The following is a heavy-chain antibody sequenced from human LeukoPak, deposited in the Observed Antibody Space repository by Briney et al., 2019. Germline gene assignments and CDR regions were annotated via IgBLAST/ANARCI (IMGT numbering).Heavy chain of an antibody. D-gene: IGHD5-24*01. J-gene: IGHJ6*02. V-gene: IGHV1-8*01. CDR2: MDPNSGST. CDR1: GYNFSTYD. CDR3: AREMGNYYYGMDV. Sequence: GASVKVSCKTSGYNFSTYDINWVRQASGQGLEWMGWMDPNSGSTGYAQKFQDRVTMTRNTSINTAYMELSSLRSEDTAAYYCAREMGNYYYGMDVWGQGTTVTVSS.